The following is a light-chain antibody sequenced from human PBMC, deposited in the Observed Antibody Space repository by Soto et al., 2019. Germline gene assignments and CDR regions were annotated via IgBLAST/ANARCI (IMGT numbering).Light chain of an antibody. Sequence: DIGLTQSPGTLSLSPGERATLSCRASQSVSSSYLAWYQQKPGPAPRLLIYGASSRATGIPDRFSGSGSGTDFTLTISRLEPEDFAVYYCQQYGSSPPITFGQGTRLEIK. CDR3: QQYGSSPPIT. J-gene: IGKJ5*01. V-gene: IGKV3-20*01. CDR2: GAS. CDR1: QSVSSSY.